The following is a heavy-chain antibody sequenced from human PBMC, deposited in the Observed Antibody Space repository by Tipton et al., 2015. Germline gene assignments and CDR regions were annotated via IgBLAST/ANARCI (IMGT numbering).Heavy chain of an antibody. J-gene: IGHJ3*02. D-gene: IGHD5-12*01. CDR2: IYYSGTT. CDR3: ARVSDSGFDAFDI. Sequence: TLSLTCTVSGDSVSSGSYYWSWIRQPPGKGLEWIGSIYYSGTTYYNPSLKSRVTISVDTSKNQFSLSLTSVTAADTAVYYCARVSDSGFDAFDIWGQGTMVTVSS. V-gene: IGHV4-39*07. CDR1: GDSVSSGSYY.